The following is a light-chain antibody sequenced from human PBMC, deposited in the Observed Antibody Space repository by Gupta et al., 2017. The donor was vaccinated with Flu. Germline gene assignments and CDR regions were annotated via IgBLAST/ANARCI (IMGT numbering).Light chain of an antibody. Sequence: RVTISCSGSSSNIGGNTVNWYQQLPGTAPKLLIYNNDQRPSGVPDRFSASKSGTSASLAISGLQSEDEADYYGAAWDDSLNGVVFGGGTKLTVL. CDR1: SSNIGGNT. V-gene: IGLV1-44*01. CDR2: NND. J-gene: IGLJ3*02. CDR3: AAWDDSLNGVV.